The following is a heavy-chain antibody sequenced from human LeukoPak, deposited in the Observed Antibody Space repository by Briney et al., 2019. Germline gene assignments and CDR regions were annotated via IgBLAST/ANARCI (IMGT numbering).Heavy chain of an antibody. Sequence: GGSLRLSCTASGFTFGDYAMSWFRQAPGKGLQWVGFIRSKAYGGTTEFAASVIDRFTISRDDSKNIAYLQMNSLKTEDTAVYFCSGARLTTVTTGDYWGQGTLVTVSS. D-gene: IGHD4-17*01. CDR3: SGARLTTVTTGDY. CDR1: GFTFGDYA. CDR2: IRSKAYGGTT. V-gene: IGHV3-49*03. J-gene: IGHJ4*02.